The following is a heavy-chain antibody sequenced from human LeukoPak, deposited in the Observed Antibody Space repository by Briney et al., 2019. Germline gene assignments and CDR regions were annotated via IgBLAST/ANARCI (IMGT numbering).Heavy chain of an antibody. V-gene: IGHV3-21*04. D-gene: IGHD6-19*01. CDR3: ARHAVAGTYYYYYMDV. CDR1: GFTFSSYS. CDR2: ISSSSSYI. Sequence: GGSLRLSCAASGFTFSSYSMNWVRQAPGKGLEWVSSISSSSSYIYYADSVKGRFTISRDNAKNSLYLQMNSLRAEDTAVYYCARHAVAGTYYYYYMDVWGKGTTVTVSS. J-gene: IGHJ6*03.